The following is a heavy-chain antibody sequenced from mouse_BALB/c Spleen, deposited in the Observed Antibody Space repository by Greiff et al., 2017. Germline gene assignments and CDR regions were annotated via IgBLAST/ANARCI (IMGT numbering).Heavy chain of an antibody. V-gene: IGHV1-9*01. J-gene: IGHJ4*01. D-gene: IGHD1-1*02. CDR2: ILPGSGST. CDR1: GYTFSSYW. Sequence: VQLQQSGAELMKPGASVKISCKATGYTFSSYWIEWVKQRPGHGLEWIGEILPGSGSTNYNEKFKGKATFTADTSSNTAYMQLSSLTSEDSAVYYCARAILYYYAMDYWGQGTSVTVSS. CDR3: ARAILYYYAMDY.